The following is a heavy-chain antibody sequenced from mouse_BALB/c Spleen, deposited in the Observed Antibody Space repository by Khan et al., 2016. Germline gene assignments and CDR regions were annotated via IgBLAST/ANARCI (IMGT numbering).Heavy chain of an antibody. CDR3: TRCDSFYPVDY. V-gene: IGHV1S81*02. CDR1: GYTFTSYH. CDR2: INPSNGVT. J-gene: IGHJ4*01. Sequence: QVQLQQPGAELVKPGTSMKLSCKASGYTFTSYHMYWVKQRPGQGLEWIGGINPSNGVTNFNEQSKSQATLPVDKSSSTASMQISSLTSEDSSVYYCTRCDSFYPVDYWGQGTSVTVSS. D-gene: IGHD1-2*01.